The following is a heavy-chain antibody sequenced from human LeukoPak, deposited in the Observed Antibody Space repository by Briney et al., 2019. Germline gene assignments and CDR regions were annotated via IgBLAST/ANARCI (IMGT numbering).Heavy chain of an antibody. CDR1: GFTFSTYR. CDR2: IRGDGSST. Sequence: GGSLRLSCAVSGFTFSTYRMHWVRQAPGKGLVWVSGIRGDGSSTIYADSVKGRFTISRDNARNTLYLQVNSLRAEDTAVYYCARDSSGWGFDYWGQGSLVTVSS. V-gene: IGHV3-74*01. CDR3: ARDSSGWGFDY. J-gene: IGHJ4*02. D-gene: IGHD6-25*01.